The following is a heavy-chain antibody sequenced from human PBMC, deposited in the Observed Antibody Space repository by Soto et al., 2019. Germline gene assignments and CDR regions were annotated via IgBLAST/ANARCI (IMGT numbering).Heavy chain of an antibody. D-gene: IGHD2-15*01. Sequence: QLQLQESGPGLVKPSETLSLTCTVSGGSISSSSYYWGWIRQPPGKGLEWIGSIYYSGSTYYNPSLKSRVTISVDTSKNQFSLKLSSVTAADTAVYYCARHGREGLLIRLVDYWGQGTLVTVSS. CDR1: GGSISSSSYY. CDR2: IYYSGST. J-gene: IGHJ4*02. V-gene: IGHV4-39*01. CDR3: ARHGREGLLIRLVDY.